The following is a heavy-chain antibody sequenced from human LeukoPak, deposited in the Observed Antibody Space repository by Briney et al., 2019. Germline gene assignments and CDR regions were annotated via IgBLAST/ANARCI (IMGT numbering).Heavy chain of an antibody. CDR1: GFTFSTYA. J-gene: IGHJ4*02. Sequence: PGGSLRLSCAASGFTFSTYAMSWVRQAPGKGLEWVSAISGSGSGGGTYYADSVKGRFTISRDNSKNTLYLQMNSLRAEDTAAYCCAKDSCGSTTCYWDYWGQGTLVTVSS. CDR3: AKDSCGSTTCYWDY. V-gene: IGHV3-23*01. CDR2: ISGSGSGGGT. D-gene: IGHD2-2*01.